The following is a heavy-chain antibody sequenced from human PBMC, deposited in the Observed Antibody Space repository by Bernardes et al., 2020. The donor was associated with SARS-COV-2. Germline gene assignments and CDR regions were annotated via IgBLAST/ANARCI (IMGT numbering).Heavy chain of an antibody. CDR1: GFTFDDYT. CDR3: STGRGGYSFANSGMDV. V-gene: IGHV3-43*01. D-gene: IGHD5-18*01. Sequence: VGSLRLSCEVSGFTFDDYTMHWVRQAPGKGPEWVSQISWDGGSIYYADSVKGRFTISRDNNKNSLYLQMNSLRTEDTALYYCSTGRGGYSFANSGMDVWGQGTTVTVSS. J-gene: IGHJ6*02. CDR2: ISWDGGSI.